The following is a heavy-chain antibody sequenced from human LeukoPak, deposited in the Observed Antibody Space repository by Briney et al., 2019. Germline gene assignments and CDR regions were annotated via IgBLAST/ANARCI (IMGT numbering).Heavy chain of an antibody. J-gene: IGHJ4*02. CDR3: AKGQVESYRPLVAFDY. Sequence: PGGSLRLSCAASGFILSPYSMHWVRQAPGKGLEWVAVISFDGTIKYYADSVKGRFTISRDNSKNTLYLQMNSLRAEDTAVYYCAKGQVESYRPLVAFDYWGQGTLVTVSS. CDR1: GFILSPYS. CDR2: ISFDGTIK. V-gene: IGHV3-30-3*01. D-gene: IGHD2-8*02.